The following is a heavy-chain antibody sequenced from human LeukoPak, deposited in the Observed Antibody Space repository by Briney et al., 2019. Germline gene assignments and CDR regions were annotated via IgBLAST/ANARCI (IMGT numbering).Heavy chain of an antibody. Sequence: GGSLRLSCAASGFTFSSYWMSWVRQAPGKGLEWVANIKQDGSEKYYVDSVKGRFTISRDNAKNSLYLQMNSLRAEDTAVYYCARKGEWGYGYPPFFDYWGQGTLVTVSS. CDR2: IKQDGSEK. V-gene: IGHV3-7*03. J-gene: IGHJ4*02. CDR3: ARKGEWGYGYPPFFDY. CDR1: GFTFSSYW. D-gene: IGHD5-12*01.